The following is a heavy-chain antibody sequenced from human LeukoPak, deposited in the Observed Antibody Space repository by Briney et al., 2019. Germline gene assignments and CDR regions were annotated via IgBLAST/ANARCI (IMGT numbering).Heavy chain of an antibody. J-gene: IGHJ3*02. CDR1: GFTFSNYA. CDR2: ISGGGVGT. CDR3: ARLSGRYAFDI. V-gene: IGHV3-23*01. Sequence: PGGSLRLSCAASGFTFSNYAMIWVRQAPGKGLQWVSAISGGGVGTYYADSVKGRFTVSRDNAKNSLYLQMSSLRAGDTAVYYCARLSGRYAFDIWGQGTTVTVSS.